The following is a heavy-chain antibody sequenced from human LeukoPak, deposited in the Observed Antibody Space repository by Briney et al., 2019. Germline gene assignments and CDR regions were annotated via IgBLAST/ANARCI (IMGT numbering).Heavy chain of an antibody. CDR2: IYYSGST. CDR3: ARATTVSMDV. CDR1: GGSISSYH. V-gene: IGHV4-59*01. J-gene: IGHJ6*02. D-gene: IGHD4-17*01. Sequence: PSETLSLTCTVSGGSISSYHWSWIRQPPGKGLEWIGYIYYSGSTNYNPSLKSRVTISVDTSKNQFSLELSSVTAADTAVYYCARATTVSMDVWGQGTTVTVSS.